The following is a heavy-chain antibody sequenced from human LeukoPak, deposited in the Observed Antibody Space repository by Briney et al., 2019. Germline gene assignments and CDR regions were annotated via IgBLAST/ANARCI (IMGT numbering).Heavy chain of an antibody. J-gene: IGHJ5*02. CDR3: XXXXXXXXXYNWFDP. CDR1: GGXXXXSPYY. Sequence: SGGXXXXSPYYWGWIRQPPGXXLEWIGSIYYSGTXHYSPSLESRVTISVXTSKNQFSLKLASVTAADTAIYXXXXXXXXXXXYNWFDPWGQGTLVTVSS. V-gene: IGHV4-39*07. CDR2: IYYSGTX.